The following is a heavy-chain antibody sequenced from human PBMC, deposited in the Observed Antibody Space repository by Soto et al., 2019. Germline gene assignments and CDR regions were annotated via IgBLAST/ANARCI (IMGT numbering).Heavy chain of an antibody. V-gene: IGHV4-31*03. CDR1: GGSISSGGYY. Sequence: SETLSLTCTVSGGSISSGGYYCSWIRQHPGKGLEWIGYIYYSGSTYYNPSLKSRVTISVDTSKNQFSLKLSSVTAADTAVYYCARKTSGGLYNWFDPWGQGTLVT. CDR3: ARKTSGGLYNWFDP. CDR2: IYYSGST. J-gene: IGHJ5*02. D-gene: IGHD3-10*01.